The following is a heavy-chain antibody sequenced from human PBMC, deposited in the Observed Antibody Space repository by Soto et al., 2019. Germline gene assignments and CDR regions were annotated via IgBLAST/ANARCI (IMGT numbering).Heavy chain of an antibody. J-gene: IGHJ4*02. CDR2: IWYDGSNK. V-gene: IGHV3-33*01. D-gene: IGHD3-22*01. Sequence: GGSLRLSCAASGFTFSSYGMHWVRQAPGKGLEWVAVIWYDGSNKYYADSVKGRFTISRDNSKNTLYLQMNSLRAEDTAVYYCARDYDSSGYLEGLLNYWGQGTLVTVSS. CDR1: GFTFSSYG. CDR3: ARDYDSSGYLEGLLNY.